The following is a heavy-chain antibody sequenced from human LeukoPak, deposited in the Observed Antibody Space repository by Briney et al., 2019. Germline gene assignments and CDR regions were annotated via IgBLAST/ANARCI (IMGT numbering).Heavy chain of an antibody. Sequence: SETLSLTCTVSGGSISNFWDWIRPPAGKGLEWIGRIYSSGDTNYNPSLKSRVTMSVATSKNQFSLRLSSLTAADTAVYFCARDVGSGGGTFPTYHFDFWGPGTLVTVSS. D-gene: IGHD3-10*01. CDR1: GGSISNF. CDR3: ARDVGSGGGTFPTYHFDF. CDR2: IYSSGDT. J-gene: IGHJ4*02. V-gene: IGHV4-4*07.